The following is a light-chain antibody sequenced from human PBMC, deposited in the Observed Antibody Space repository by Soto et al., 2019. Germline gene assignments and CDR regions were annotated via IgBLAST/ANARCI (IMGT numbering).Light chain of an antibody. J-gene: IGKJ2*01. CDR3: QQYYSIPQT. CDR1: QSVLFTSNNRNY. Sequence: DIVMTQAPDSLSVSLGERATINCKSSQSVLFTSNNRNYIGWYQQKPGQSPTLLIYLASTRESGVPHRFSGSGSGTAFTLTINTVQADDVAVYDWQQYYSIPQTFGQGTKLESK. V-gene: IGKV4-1*01. CDR2: LAS.